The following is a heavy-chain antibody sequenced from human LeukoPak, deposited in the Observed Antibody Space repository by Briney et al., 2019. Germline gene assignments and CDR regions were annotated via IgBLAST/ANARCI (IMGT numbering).Heavy chain of an antibody. CDR2: INHSGST. V-gene: IGHV4-34*01. J-gene: IGHJ4*02. CDR1: GGSFSGYY. D-gene: IGHD6-19*01. CDR3: ARGLDVVAVAGLYYFDY. Sequence: KPSETLSLACAVYGGSFSGYYWSWIRQPPGKGLEWIGEINHSGSTNYNPSLKSRLTISVDTSKNQFSLKLSSVTAADTAVYYCARGLDVVAVAGLYYFDYWGQGTLVTVSS.